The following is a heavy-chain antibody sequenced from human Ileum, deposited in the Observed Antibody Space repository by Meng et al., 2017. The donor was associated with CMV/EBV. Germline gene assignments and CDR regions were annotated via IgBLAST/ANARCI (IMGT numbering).Heavy chain of an antibody. CDR2: IIISGDST. J-gene: IGHJ4*02. CDR1: GFSFSSYV. Sequence: GGSLRLSCAASGFSFSSYVMSWVRQAPGKGLEWVSSIIISGDSTFYADSAKGRFTISRDISKNTVYLQMNSLRPEDTAIYYCARDRGLQYYYFDCWGQGTLVTVSS. V-gene: IGHV3-23*01. CDR3: ARDRGLQYYYFDC. D-gene: IGHD4-11*01.